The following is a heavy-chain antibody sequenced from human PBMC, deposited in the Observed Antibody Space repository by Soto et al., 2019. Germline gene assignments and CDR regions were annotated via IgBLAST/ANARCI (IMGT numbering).Heavy chain of an antibody. Sequence: GGSLRLSCAASGFTFSNAWMNWVRQAPGKGLEWVGRIKSKSDGGTTDYAAPVKGRFTISRDDSKNTLSLQMNSLKIEDTAVYYCATGHDYYGSGSLDYWGQGTLVTVS. J-gene: IGHJ4*02. CDR2: IKSKSDGGTT. V-gene: IGHV3-15*07. CDR1: GFTFSNAW. CDR3: ATGHDYYGSGSLDY. D-gene: IGHD3-10*01.